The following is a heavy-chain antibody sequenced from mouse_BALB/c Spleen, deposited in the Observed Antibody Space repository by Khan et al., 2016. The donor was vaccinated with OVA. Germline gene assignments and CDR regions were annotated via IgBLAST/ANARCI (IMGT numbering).Heavy chain of an antibody. V-gene: IGHV1S81*02. CDR2: INPSNGGT. J-gene: IGHJ3*01. CDR1: GYTFTSYY. Sequence: VKLQESGAELVKPGASVKLSCKASGYTFTSYYIYWVKQRPGQGLEWIGGINPSNGGTYFNEKFESKATLTVDKSSSTAFMQVSSLTSEDSAVXYCTRSGWAAFAYWGQGTLVTVSA. CDR3: TRSGWAAFAY. D-gene: IGHD1-1*02.